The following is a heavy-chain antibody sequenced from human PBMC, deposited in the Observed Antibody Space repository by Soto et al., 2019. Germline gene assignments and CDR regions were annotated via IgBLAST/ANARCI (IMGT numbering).Heavy chain of an antibody. CDR2: IFYSGST. D-gene: IGHD6-13*01. J-gene: IGHJ4*02. V-gene: IGHV4-31*03. CDR3: ARGNRKSGYSSSWVFDY. CDR1: GGSINSGGYY. Sequence: QVQLQESGPGLVKPSQTLSLICTVSGGSINSGGYYWNWIRQHPGKGLEWIGYIFYSGSTDYNPFLRSRVTISADTSENQFSMHLSSVTAAATAVYFCARGNRKSGYSSSWVFDYWGQGTLVNVSS.